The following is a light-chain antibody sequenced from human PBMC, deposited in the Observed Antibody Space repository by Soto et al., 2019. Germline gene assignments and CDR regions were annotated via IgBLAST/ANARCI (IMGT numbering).Light chain of an antibody. V-gene: IGLV2-14*01. J-gene: IGLJ1*01. Sequence: QSALTQPASVSGSPGQSITISCTGTSSDVGGYNYVSWYQQHPGKAPKLMIYDVSNRPSGVSNRFSGSKSGNTASLTISGLPTEGEADYYCTSYTSSSTPLYVFGTGPKVTVL. CDR2: DVS. CDR3: TSYTSSSTPLYV. CDR1: SSDVGGYNY.